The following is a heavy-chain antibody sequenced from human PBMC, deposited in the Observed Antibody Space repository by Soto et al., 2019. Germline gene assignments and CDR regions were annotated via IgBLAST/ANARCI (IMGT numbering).Heavy chain of an antibody. CDR2: ITNNSDYK. J-gene: IGHJ4*02. CDR1: GFTFTNYG. D-gene: IGHD2-8*02. CDR3: AKGYSTGWHSSLNS. V-gene: IGHV3-23*01. Sequence: EVQLLESGGGLVQPGGSLRLSCAASGFTFTNYGVSWVRQAPGKGLECVSAITNNSDYKYYADSVKGRFIVSRDNSKSTLFLEINSLRAEDTAVYYCAKGYSTGWHSSLNSWGQGTLVIVSS.